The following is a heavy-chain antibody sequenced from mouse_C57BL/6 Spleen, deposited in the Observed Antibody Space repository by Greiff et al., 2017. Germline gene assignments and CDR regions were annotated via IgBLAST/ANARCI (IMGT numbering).Heavy chain of an antibody. V-gene: IGHV1-69*01. CDR2: IDPSDSYT. J-gene: IGHJ3*01. D-gene: IGHD2-2*01. CDR3: ARGPIYYGYGWFAY. CDR1: GYTFTSYW. Sequence: QVQLKQPGAELVMPGASVKLSCKASGYTFTSYWMHWVKQRPGQGLEWIGEIDPSDSYTNYNQQFKGKSTLTVDKSSRTAYMQLSSLTSEDSAVYYCARGPIYYGYGWFAYWGQGTLVTVSA.